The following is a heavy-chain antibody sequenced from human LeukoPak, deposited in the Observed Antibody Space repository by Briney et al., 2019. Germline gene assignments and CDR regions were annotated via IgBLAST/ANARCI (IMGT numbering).Heavy chain of an antibody. J-gene: IGHJ6*02. CDR1: ASTFTTYG. CDR3: AREAVISGWSGDMDI. V-gene: IGHV3-33*01. Sequence: PGGSLRLSCTASASTFTTYGFHWVRQAPVKGLEWVALIWADGSNQFSADSVKGRVNMARDNAKNTVYLQMDSLRVDDTAVYFCAREAVISGWSGDMDIWGQGTTVTVSS. D-gene: IGHD6-19*01. CDR2: IWADGSNQ.